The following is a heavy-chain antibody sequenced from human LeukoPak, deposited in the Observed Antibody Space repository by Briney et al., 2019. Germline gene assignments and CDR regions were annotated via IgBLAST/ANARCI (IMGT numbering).Heavy chain of an antibody. J-gene: IGHJ6*02. CDR2: IIPIFGTA. CDR1: GGTFSSYA. CDR3: ASYPSYPQVVPAVMGIDYYYGMDV. V-gene: IGHV1-69*01. Sequence: GASVKVSCKASGGTFSSYAISWVRQAPGQGLEWMGGIIPIFGTANYAQKFQGRVTITADESTSTAYMELSSLRSEDTAVYYCASYPSYPQVVPAVMGIDYYYGMDVWGQGTTVTVSS. D-gene: IGHD2-2*01.